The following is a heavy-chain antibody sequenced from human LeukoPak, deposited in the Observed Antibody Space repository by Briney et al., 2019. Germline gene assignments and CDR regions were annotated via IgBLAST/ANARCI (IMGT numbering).Heavy chain of an antibody. CDR2: NSDGGGA. Sequence: GGSLRLSCAASGITFGNNWMHWVRHGPGKGLVWISRNSDGGGAIYADSVKGRFTVSRDNAKNTLYLQMNSLRAEDTAVYCCARDVPHNWFDTWGQGTLVTVSS. CDR1: GITFGNNW. J-gene: IGHJ5*02. V-gene: IGHV3-74*01. CDR3: ARDVPHNWFDT.